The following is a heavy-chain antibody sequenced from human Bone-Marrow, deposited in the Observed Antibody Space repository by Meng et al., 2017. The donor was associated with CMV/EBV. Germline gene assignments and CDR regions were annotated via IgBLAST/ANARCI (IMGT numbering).Heavy chain of an antibody. D-gene: IGHD3-3*01. CDR1: GFTFSRCG. Sequence: LSRAASGFTFSRCGMHWVRQVPGGGLVWVSRMDEDGSIRDYAGAVRGRFTISRNNAKNTLYPEMNSPRAEDTAVYYCASDLSGREDYWGPGTLVTVSS. V-gene: IGHV3-74*01. CDR3: ASDLSGREDY. J-gene: IGHJ4*02. CDR2: MDEDGSIR.